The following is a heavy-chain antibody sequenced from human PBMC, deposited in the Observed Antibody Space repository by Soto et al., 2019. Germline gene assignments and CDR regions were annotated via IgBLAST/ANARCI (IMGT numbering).Heavy chain of an antibody. CDR2: IYYSGST. J-gene: IGHJ3*02. D-gene: IGHD3-22*01. CDR1: GGSISDYY. Sequence: SETLSLTCTVSGGSISDYYWSWIRQPPGRGLEWIGYIYYSGSTNSNPSLKSRVTISVDASKNQLSLKLSSVTAADTAVYYCARIGYDSSGSLGAFEIWGQGTMVTVSS. V-gene: IGHV4-59*01. CDR3: ARIGYDSSGSLGAFEI.